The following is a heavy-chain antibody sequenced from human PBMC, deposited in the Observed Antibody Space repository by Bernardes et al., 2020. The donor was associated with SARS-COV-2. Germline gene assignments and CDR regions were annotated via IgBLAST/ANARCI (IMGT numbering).Heavy chain of an antibody. J-gene: IGHJ5*02. CDR1: GFPLRSLW. CDR3: ARGPATTAATSWFDP. D-gene: IGHD2-2*01. CDR2: MKEEGGEK. V-gene: IGHV3-7*01. Sequence: GGALRPSCAAPGFPLRSLWMGWVRPAPGEGVEWGASMKEEGGEKYYVDSVTGRFTVSRDNAKNSLYLQMNSLRAEDTAVYYCARGPATTAATSWFDPWGQGTLVTVSS.